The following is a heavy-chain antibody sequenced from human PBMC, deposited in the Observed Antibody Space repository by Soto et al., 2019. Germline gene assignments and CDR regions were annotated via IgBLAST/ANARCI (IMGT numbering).Heavy chain of an antibody. Sequence: GGSLRLSCAASGFTFSSYEMNWVRQAPGKGLEWVSYISSSGSTIYYADSVKGRFTISRDNAKNSLYLQMNSLRAEDPAVYFLSGVRPPWGFWSCYFYFLGQGTLVTVSS. J-gene: IGHJ4*02. CDR2: ISSSGSTI. D-gene: IGHD3-3*01. V-gene: IGHV3-48*03. CDR1: GFTFSSYE. CDR3: SGVRPPWGFWSCYFYF.